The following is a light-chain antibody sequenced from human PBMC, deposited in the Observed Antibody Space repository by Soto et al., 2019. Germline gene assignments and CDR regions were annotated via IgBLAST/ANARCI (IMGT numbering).Light chain of an antibody. Sequence: QSVLTQPASVSGSPEQSITISCTGTGSDVGSYKYVSWYQQHPGKAPKLIIFEVSNRPSGVSDRFSGSKSGNRASLTISGLQAEDEADYYCSSYTSISSLGVFGTGTKLTVL. J-gene: IGLJ1*01. CDR3: SSYTSISSLGV. V-gene: IGLV2-14*01. CDR1: GSDVGSYKY. CDR2: EVS.